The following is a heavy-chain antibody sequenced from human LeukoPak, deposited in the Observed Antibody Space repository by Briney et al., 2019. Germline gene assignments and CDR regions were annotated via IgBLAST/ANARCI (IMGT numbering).Heavy chain of an antibody. D-gene: IGHD3-10*01. CDR1: GFTFSSYA. Sequence: AGGSLRLSCVASGFTFSSYAMRWVRQAPGKGLEWVSAIGAGSGAITIYADSVKGRFIISRDNSKNTLYLQMNSLRGEDTAVYYCAKNYDSGRGVPYGMDVWGQGTTVTVSS. J-gene: IGHJ6*02. V-gene: IGHV3-23*01. CDR2: IGAGSGAIT. CDR3: AKNYDSGRGVPYGMDV.